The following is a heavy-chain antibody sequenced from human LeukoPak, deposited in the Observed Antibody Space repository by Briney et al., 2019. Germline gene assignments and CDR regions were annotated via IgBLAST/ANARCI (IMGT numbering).Heavy chain of an antibody. J-gene: IGHJ3*02. CDR1: GYTFTSYD. Sequence: ASVKVSCKASGYTFTSYDINWVRQATGQGLEWMGWMNPNSGNTGYAQKFQGRVTITRNTSISTVYMELSSLRSEDTAVYYCARDLDDYGDYDAFDIWGQGTMVTVSS. D-gene: IGHD4-17*01. V-gene: IGHV1-8*03. CDR3: ARDLDDYGDYDAFDI. CDR2: MNPNSGNT.